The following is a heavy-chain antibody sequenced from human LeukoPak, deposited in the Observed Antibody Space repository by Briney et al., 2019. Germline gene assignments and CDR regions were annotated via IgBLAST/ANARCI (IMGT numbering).Heavy chain of an antibody. CDR2: IYYSGST. D-gene: IGHD3-10*01. V-gene: IGHV4-39*07. J-gene: IGHJ4*02. CDR3: AREGITMVRGNLNYFDY. CDR1: GGSISSSSYY. Sequence: AETLSLTCTVSGGSISSSSYYWGWIRQPPGEGLEWIGSIYYSGSTYYNPSLKSRVTISVDTSKNQFSLKLSSVTAADTAVYYCAREGITMVRGNLNYFDYWGQGTLVTVSS.